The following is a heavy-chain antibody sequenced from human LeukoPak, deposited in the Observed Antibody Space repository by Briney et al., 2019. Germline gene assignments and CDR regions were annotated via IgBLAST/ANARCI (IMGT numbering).Heavy chain of an antibody. CDR1: GYTFTGYY. Sequence: ASVKVSCKASGYTFTGYYMHWVRQAPGQGLEWMGWINPKTGGTNYVEKFQGRVTMTRDTSISTAYMELIRPRSDDTAVYYCTRGEEQWLAPDYWGQGTLVTVSS. CDR3: TRGEEQWLAPDY. V-gene: IGHV1-2*02. CDR2: INPKTGGT. J-gene: IGHJ4*02. D-gene: IGHD6-19*01.